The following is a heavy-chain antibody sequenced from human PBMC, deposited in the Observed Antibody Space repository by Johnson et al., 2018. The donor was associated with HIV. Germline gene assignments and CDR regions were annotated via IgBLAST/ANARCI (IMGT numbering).Heavy chain of an antibody. V-gene: IGHV3-66*01. CDR1: GFTVSSNY. Sequence: VQLVESGGGLVQPGGSLRLSCAASGFTVSSNYMSWVRQAPGKGLEWVSVIYSGGSTYYADSVKGRFTISRDNSKNTMYLQMNSLRAADTAVYYCASGALAYWGGDCYADAFDIWGQGTMVTVSS. D-gene: IGHD2-21*01. CDR3: ASGALAYWGGDCYADAFDI. J-gene: IGHJ3*02. CDR2: IYSGGST.